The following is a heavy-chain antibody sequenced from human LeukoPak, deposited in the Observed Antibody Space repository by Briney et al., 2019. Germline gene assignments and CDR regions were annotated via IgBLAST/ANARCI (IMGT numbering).Heavy chain of an antibody. V-gene: IGHV3-30*02. J-gene: IGHJ4*02. D-gene: IGHD3-22*01. CDR1: GFTFSSYG. CDR3: AKDRSKDYYDSSGYYLDY. CDR2: IRYDGSNK. Sequence: GSLRLSCAASGFTFSSYGMHWVRRAPGKGLEWVAFIRYDGSNKYYADSVKGRFTISRDNSKNTLYLQMNSLRAEDTAVYYCAKDRSKDYYDSSGYYLDYWGQGTLVTVSS.